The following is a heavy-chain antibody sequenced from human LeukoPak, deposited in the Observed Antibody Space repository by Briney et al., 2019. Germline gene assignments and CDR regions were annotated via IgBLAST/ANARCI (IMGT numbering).Heavy chain of an antibody. D-gene: IGHD2-15*01. CDR1: GYTCTVNY. Sequence: GASVKVSCKASGYTCTVNYSRLARHAPGQGLEWMGWINPNSGGTNYAQKFQGRVTMTRDTSISTAYMELSSLRSDDTAVYYCARSYCSGGSCYSGRERNDAWGQGTLVTVSS. CDR3: ARSYCSGGSCYSGRERNDA. J-gene: IGHJ5*02. V-gene: IGHV1-2*02. CDR2: INPNSGGT.